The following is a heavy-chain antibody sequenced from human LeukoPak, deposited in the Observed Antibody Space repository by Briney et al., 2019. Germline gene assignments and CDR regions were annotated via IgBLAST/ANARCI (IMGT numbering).Heavy chain of an antibody. D-gene: IGHD6-25*01. CDR2: IYYSGST. Sequence: SETLSLTCTVSGGSISSYYWSWIRQPPGKGLEWIGYIYYSGSTNYNPSLKSRDTISVDTSKNQFSLKLSSVTAADTAVYYCARAGIGGYRILDYWGQGTLVTVSS. CDR1: GGSISSYY. V-gene: IGHV4-59*01. CDR3: ARAGIGGYRILDY. J-gene: IGHJ4*02.